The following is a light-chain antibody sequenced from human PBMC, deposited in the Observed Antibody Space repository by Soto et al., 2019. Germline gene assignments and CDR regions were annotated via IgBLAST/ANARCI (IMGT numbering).Light chain of an antibody. J-gene: IGKJ3*01. V-gene: IGKV1-27*01. CDR2: AAS. CDR3: QKYNSAPFT. CDR1: QAISNY. Sequence: DIQMTQSPSSLSASVGDRVTITCRASQAISNYLAWYQQKPGKVPKLLIYAASTLQSGVPSRFSGSGSGTDCTLTISSLQPEDVATYYSQKYNSAPFTFGPGTKVDLK.